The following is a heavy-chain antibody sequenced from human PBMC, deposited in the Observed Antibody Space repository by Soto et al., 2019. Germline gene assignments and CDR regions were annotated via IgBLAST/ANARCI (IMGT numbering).Heavy chain of an antibody. CDR1: GGSISSSSYY. D-gene: IGHD2-21*02. J-gene: IGHJ6*02. CDR2: IYYSGST. CDR3: ASAYCGGDCFKGYYGMDV. Sequence: SETLSLTCTVSGGSISSSSYYLAWIRQPPGKGLEWIGSIYYSGSTFYNPSLKSRVTISVDTSKRQFSLKLSSVTAADTAMYYCASAYCGGDCFKGYYGMDVWGRGTTVTVSS. V-gene: IGHV4-39*01.